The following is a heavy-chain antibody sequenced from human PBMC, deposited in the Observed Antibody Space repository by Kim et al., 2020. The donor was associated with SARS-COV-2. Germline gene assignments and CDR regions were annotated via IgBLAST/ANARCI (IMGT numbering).Heavy chain of an antibody. V-gene: IGHV3-15*01. CDR1: GFTFSNAW. CDR3: TTPLKYYDILTGPYYFDY. Sequence: GGSLRLSCAASGFTFSNAWMSWVRQAPGKGLEWVGRIKSKTDGGTTDYAAPVKGRFTISRDDSKNTLYLQMNSLKTEDTAVYYCTTPLKYYDILTGPYYFDYGGQGTLVTVSS. D-gene: IGHD3-9*01. CDR2: IKSKTDGGTT. J-gene: IGHJ4*02.